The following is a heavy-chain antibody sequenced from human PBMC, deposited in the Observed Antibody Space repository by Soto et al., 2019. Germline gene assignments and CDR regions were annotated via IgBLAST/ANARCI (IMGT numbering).Heavy chain of an antibody. J-gene: IGHJ1*01. CDR2: ISYDGSNK. CDR3: AKASKYYYDGGGYFQH. D-gene: IGHD3-22*01. Sequence: QVQLVESGGGVVQPGRSLRLSCAASGFTFSSYGMHWVRQAPGKGLEWVAVISYDGSNKYYADSVKGRFTISRDNSKNTLYLQMNSLRAEDTAVYYCAKASKYYYDGGGYFQHWGQGTLVTVSS. CDR1: GFTFSSYG. V-gene: IGHV3-30*18.